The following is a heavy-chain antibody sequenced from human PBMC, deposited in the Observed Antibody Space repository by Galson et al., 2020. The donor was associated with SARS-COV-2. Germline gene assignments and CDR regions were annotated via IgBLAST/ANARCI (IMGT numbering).Heavy chain of an antibody. Sequence: GGSLRLSCAASGSTFSSCCMYCVRPAPARGLEWVSSISNCSSYTYYADSVKCRFTISRDNAKNSLYLKLNSLRAEDTAVYYCAREVTLVRGFPFDYFGQGTLVTFAS. D-gene: IGHD3-10*01. CDR1: GSTFSSCC. CDR2: ISNCSSYT. CDR3: AREVTLVRGFPFDY. J-gene: IGHJ4*02. V-gene: IGHV3-21*01.